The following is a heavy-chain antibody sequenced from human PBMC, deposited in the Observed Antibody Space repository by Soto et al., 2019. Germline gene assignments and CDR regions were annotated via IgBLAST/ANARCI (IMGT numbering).Heavy chain of an antibody. CDR2: IGTAGDT. CDR1: GFTFSSYD. J-gene: IGHJ4*02. CDR3: ARVRKYYYDSSGQAAYHFDY. D-gene: IGHD3-22*01. V-gene: IGHV3-13*01. Sequence: TGGSLRLSCAASGFTFSSYDMHWVRQATGKGLEWVSAIGTAGDTYYPGSVKGRFTISRENAKNSLYLQMNSLRAGDTAVYYCARVRKYYYDSSGQAAYHFDYWGQGTLVTVSS.